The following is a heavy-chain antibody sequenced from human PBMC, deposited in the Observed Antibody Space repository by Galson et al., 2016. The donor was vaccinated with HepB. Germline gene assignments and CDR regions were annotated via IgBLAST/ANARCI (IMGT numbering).Heavy chain of an antibody. CDR2: VDYGGDT. CDR1: GGSLSSSDFH. Sequence: SETLSLTCIVSGGSLSSSDFHWGWIRQSPGKGLEWIGTVDYGGDTYNNPSLESRVTISIDRSTAQFSLKLSSVTATDTAVYFCARLPQMYYAMDVWGQGTTVIVSS. CDR3: ARLPQMYYAMDV. V-gene: IGHV4-39*01. J-gene: IGHJ6*02.